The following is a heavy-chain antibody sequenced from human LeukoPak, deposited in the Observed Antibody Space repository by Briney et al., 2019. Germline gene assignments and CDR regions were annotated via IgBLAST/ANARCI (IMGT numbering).Heavy chain of an antibody. CDR3: ARDQYCSSTSCSTMPFDY. D-gene: IGHD2-2*01. CDR1: GYTFTSYG. J-gene: IGHJ4*02. Sequence: ASVKVSCKASGYTFTSYGISWVRQAPGQGLEWMGRISAYNGNTNYAQKLQGRVTMTTDTSTSTAYMELRSLRSDDTAVYYCARDQYCSSTSCSTMPFDYWGQGTLVTVSS. V-gene: IGHV1-18*01. CDR2: ISAYNGNT.